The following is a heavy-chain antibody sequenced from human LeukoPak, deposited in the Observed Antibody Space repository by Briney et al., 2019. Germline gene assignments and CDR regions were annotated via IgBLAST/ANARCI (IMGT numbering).Heavy chain of an antibody. D-gene: IGHD1-26*01. Sequence: GGSLRLSCAASGFTFSTYAITCVRQAPGQGLEWVSAISDNGGGTYYADSAKGRFTVSRDNSKNTLYLQMNSLRAEDTAVYYCAREFKVGTTTLSFDIWGQGSMVTVSS. J-gene: IGHJ3*02. CDR1: GFTFSTYA. CDR3: AREFKVGTTTLSFDI. CDR2: ISDNGGGT. V-gene: IGHV3-23*01.